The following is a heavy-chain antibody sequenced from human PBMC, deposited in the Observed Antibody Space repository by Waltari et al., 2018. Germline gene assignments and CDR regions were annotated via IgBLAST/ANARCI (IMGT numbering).Heavy chain of an antibody. CDR3: AREGSFDIRSGLSGNWFDS. CDR1: GDSVSTGHW. CDR2: TSHSGDT. D-gene: IGHD3-10*01. J-gene: IGHJ5*02. V-gene: IGHV4-4*02. Sequence: QVHLQETGQGLLRPSGTLALTCVVSGDSVSTGHWWAWLRQPPGKGLEWLGETSHSGDTNFNPSLESRLTISIDKSKNQFSLNMTALTAADTATYFCAREGSFDIRSGLSGNWFDSWGPGTLVIVSS.